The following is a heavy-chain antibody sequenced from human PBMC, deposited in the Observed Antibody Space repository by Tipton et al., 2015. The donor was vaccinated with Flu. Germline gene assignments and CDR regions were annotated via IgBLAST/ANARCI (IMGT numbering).Heavy chain of an antibody. J-gene: IGHJ4*02. D-gene: IGHD5-18*01. CDR3: AGLDTAKTTLPPG. Sequence: SLRLSCAASGFSFSNCWMSWVRQAPGKGLEWVANIQQDGSATYYVDSVKGRFTISRDNTNNLLYLQMSSLRVDDTAVYYCAGLDTAKTTLPPGWGQGTLVTVSS. CDR1: GFSFSNCW. CDR2: IQQDGSAT. V-gene: IGHV3-7*01.